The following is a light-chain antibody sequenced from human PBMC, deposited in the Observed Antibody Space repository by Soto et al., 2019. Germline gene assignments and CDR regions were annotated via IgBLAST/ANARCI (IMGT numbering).Light chain of an antibody. Sequence: DIQITQAPSTLSASVGDRVTITCRASQSISGLLAWYQQKPGKAPKLLIYDVSSLESGVPSRFSGSGSGTEFTLAISSLQPDDFATYYCQQYNSYPWTFGQGTKV. CDR3: QQYNSYPWT. J-gene: IGKJ1*01. CDR2: DVS. V-gene: IGKV1-5*01. CDR1: QSISGL.